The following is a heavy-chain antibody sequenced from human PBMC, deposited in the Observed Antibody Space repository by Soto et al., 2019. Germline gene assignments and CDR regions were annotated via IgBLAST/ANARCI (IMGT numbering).Heavy chain of an antibody. J-gene: IGHJ5*01. D-gene: IGHD3-3*01. CDR3: ASFWTIQLQLGDGFDS. V-gene: IGHV4-59*01. Sequence: SETLSLTCTVSGGSISSYYWSWIRQPPGKGLEWIGYIYYSGSTNYNPSLKSRVTISVDASKNQFSLKLSSVTAADTAVYYCASFWTIQLQLGDGFDSRGQGTLVTGS. CDR1: GGSISSYY. CDR2: IYYSGST.